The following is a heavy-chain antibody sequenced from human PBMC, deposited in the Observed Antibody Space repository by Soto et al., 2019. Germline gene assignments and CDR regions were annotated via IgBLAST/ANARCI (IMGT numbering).Heavy chain of an antibody. CDR3: ANVPIWCSSTSCYTEGFDY. CDR2: ISAGGST. J-gene: IGHJ4*02. V-gene: IGHV3-23*01. D-gene: IGHD2-2*02. Sequence: GGSLRLSCAASGFTFSDYAMSWVRQPPGKGLEWVSVISAGGSTYYADSVKGRFTVSRANSKNTLYLQMNSLRAEDTAVYYCANVPIWCSSTSCYTEGFDYWGQGTLVTVSS. CDR1: GFTFSDYA.